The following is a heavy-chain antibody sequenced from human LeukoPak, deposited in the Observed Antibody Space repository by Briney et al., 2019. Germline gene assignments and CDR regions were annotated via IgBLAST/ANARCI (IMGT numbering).Heavy chain of an antibody. CDR2: VSGSGGST. J-gene: IGHJ4*02. V-gene: IGHV3-23*01. CDR1: GFTFSTYA. CDR3: AKRGVTGYKEAFDY. Sequence: GGSLRLSCAVSGFTFSTYAMSWVRQAPGKGLEWVSAVSGSGGSTYYADSVEGRFTISRDNSKNTLHLQMNSLRTEDTAVYYCAKRGVTGYKEAFDYWGQGTLVTVSS. D-gene: IGHD3-9*01.